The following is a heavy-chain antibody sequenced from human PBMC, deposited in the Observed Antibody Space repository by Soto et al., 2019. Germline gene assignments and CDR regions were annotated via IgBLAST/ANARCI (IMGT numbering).Heavy chain of an antibody. Sequence: SSVKVSCKDSGGTFSSYAIRWVRQAPGQGLEWMGGIIPIFGTANYAQKFQGRVTITADKSTSTAYMELRSLRSEDTAVYYCARDFWSGYSRGMAVWGLGTTVPVSS. J-gene: IGHJ6*02. CDR2: IIPIFGTA. D-gene: IGHD3-3*01. V-gene: IGHV1-69*06. CDR1: GGTFSSYA. CDR3: ARDFWSGYSRGMAV.